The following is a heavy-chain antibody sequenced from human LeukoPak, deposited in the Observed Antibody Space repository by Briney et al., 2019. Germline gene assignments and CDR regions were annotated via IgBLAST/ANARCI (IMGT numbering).Heavy chain of an antibody. V-gene: IGHV4-59*01. CDR1: GGSIRSYY. Sequence: SETLSLTCTVSGGSIRSYYWSWIRQPPGKGREWIGYIYYSGSTNYNPSLKSRVSISVDTSKNQFSLKLSSVTAADTAVYYCARTGSTVTMLYPFDHWGQGTLVTVSS. J-gene: IGHJ4*02. CDR3: ARTGSTVTMLYPFDH. D-gene: IGHD4-17*01. CDR2: IYYSGST.